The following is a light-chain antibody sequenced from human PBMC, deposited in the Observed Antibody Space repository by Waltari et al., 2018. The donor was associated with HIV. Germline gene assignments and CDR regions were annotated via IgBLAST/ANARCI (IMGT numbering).Light chain of an antibody. CDR2: TKC. V-gene: IGLV1-44*01. J-gene: IGLJ3*02. CDR3: AAWDDSLNGM. Sequence: QSVLTQPPSVSGTPGQNVTISCSGSSSNIGSNIVNWYQQPPGAAPKLLIYTKCRRPSWVPDRFSGSKSGTSASLAISGLQSADEADYYCAAWDDSLNGMFGGGTKLTVL. CDR1: SSNIGSNI.